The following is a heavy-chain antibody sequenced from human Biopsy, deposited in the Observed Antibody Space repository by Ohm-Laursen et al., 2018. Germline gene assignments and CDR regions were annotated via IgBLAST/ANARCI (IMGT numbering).Heavy chain of an antibody. Sequence: SRRLSCTATGFTFTAAWMYWVRQAPGQGLECVALVKSNANGGTTEYPAPVEGRFSISRDDSRNTVYLHMSSLNTDDTAMYFCTAGIPGLSRSSDYWGQGTLVTVSS. CDR3: TAGIPGLSRSSDY. J-gene: IGHJ4*02. V-gene: IGHV3-15*05. D-gene: IGHD6-19*01. CDR2: VKSNANGGTT. CDR1: GFTFTAAW.